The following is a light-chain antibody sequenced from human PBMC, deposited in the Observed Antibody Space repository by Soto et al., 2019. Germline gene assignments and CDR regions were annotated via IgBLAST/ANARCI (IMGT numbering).Light chain of an antibody. CDR2: GAS. CDR3: HQYNKWPRT. V-gene: IGKV3-15*01. J-gene: IGKJ1*01. Sequence: EILMTQSPATVSVSPGERATLSCRASQSVSSNLAWYQQKPGQAPSLLFYGASTRATGIPARFSGSGSGTEFTLTIGSLQSEDFAVYYCHQYNKWPRTFGQGTKVDIK. CDR1: QSVSSN.